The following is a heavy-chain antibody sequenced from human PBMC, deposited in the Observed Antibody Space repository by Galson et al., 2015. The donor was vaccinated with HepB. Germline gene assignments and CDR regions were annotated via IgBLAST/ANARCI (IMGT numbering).Heavy chain of an antibody. J-gene: IGHJ4*02. CDR3: ARDRYRLQEITYYFDY. Sequence: SLRLSCAASGFTFSSYGMHWVRQAPGKGLEWVAVIWYDGSNKYYADSVKGRFTISRDNSKNTLYLQMNSLRAEDTAVYYCARDRYRLQEITYYFDYWGQGTLVTVSS. CDR1: GFTFSSYG. V-gene: IGHV3-33*01. D-gene: IGHD5-24*01. CDR2: IWYDGSNK.